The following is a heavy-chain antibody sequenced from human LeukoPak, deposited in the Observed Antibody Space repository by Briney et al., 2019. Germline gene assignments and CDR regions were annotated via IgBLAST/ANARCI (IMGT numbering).Heavy chain of an antibody. CDR1: GFTFSSYG. Sequence: PGGSLRLSCAASGFTFSSYGMHWVRQAPGKGLEWVAVIWYDGSNKYYADSVKGRFTISRDNSKNTLYLQMNSLRAEDTAVYYCARDAGNYAFDIWGQGTMVTVSS. CDR2: IWYDGSNK. CDR3: ARDAGNYAFDI. J-gene: IGHJ3*02. V-gene: IGHV3-33*01.